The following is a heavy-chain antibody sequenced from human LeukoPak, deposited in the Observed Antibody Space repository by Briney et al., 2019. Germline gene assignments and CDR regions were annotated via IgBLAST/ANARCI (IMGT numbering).Heavy chain of an antibody. CDR1: GGSISSYY. J-gene: IGHJ3*02. V-gene: IGHV4-59*01. CDR2: IYYSGST. D-gene: IGHD3-3*01. Sequence: PSETLSLTCTVSGGSISSYYWSWIRQPPGKGLEWIGYIYYSGSTNYNPSLKSRVTISVDTSKNQFSLKLSSVTAADTAVYYCARTTPWGPITIFGVVDAFDIWGQGTMVTVSS. CDR3: ARTTPWGPITIFGVVDAFDI.